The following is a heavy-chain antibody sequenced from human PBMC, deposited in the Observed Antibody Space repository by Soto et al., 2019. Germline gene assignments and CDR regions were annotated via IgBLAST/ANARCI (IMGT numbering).Heavy chain of an antibody. D-gene: IGHD3-3*01. V-gene: IGHV4-59*01. CDR2: IYYSGST. Sequence: KPSETLSLTCTVSGGSISSYYWSWIRQPPGKGLEWIGYIYYSGSTNYNPSLKSRVTISVDTSKNQFSLKLSSVTAADTAVYYCARGRDFWSGYYNPWGQGTLVTVSS. J-gene: IGHJ5*02. CDR1: GGSISSYY. CDR3: ARGRDFWSGYYNP.